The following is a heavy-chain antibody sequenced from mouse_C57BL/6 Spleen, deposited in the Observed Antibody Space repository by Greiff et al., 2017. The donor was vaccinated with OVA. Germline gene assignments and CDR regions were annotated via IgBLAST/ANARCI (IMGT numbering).Heavy chain of an antibody. D-gene: IGHD1-1*01. CDR3: ARRVRQSPYYFDY. V-gene: IGHV14-3*01. CDR1: GFNIKNTY. Sequence: EVQLQQSVAELVRPGASVKLSCTASGFNIKNTYMHWVKQRPDQGLEWIGRIDPANGNTKYAPKFQGKATITADTSSNTADLQRSSLTSEDTAIYYCARRVRQSPYYFDYWGQGTTLTVSS. J-gene: IGHJ2*01. CDR2: IDPANGNT.